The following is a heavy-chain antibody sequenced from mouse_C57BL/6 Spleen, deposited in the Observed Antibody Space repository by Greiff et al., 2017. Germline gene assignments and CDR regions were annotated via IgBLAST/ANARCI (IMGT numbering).Heavy chain of an antibody. CDR2: IDPNSGGT. V-gene: IGHV1-72*01. CDR1: GYTFTSYW. J-gene: IGHJ3*01. CDR3: AREGGIYYGYDEFAY. Sequence: QVQLQQPGAELVKPGASVKMSCKASGYTFTSYWMHWVKQRPGRGLEWIGRIDPNSGGTKYNQKFKSKATMTVDKPSSTAYLQLSSLTSEDSAVYYCAREGGIYYGYDEFAYWGQGTLVTVSA. D-gene: IGHD2-2*01.